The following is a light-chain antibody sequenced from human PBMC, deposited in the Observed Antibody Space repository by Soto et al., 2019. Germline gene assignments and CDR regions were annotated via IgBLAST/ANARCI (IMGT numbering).Light chain of an antibody. V-gene: IGKV3-20*01. Sequence: EIVLTQSPGTLSLSPGERATLSCRASQSVRSSYLAWYQQKPGQAPRLLIYGASSRATGIPDRFSGSGYGKDFTLTISRLEPEDFAVYYCQKYGSSPQTFGQGTKVEIK. CDR1: QSVRSSY. CDR3: QKYGSSPQT. J-gene: IGKJ1*01. CDR2: GAS.